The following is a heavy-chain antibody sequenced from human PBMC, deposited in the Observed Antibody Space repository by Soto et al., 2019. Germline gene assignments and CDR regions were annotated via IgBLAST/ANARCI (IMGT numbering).Heavy chain of an antibody. D-gene: IGHD2-15*01. V-gene: IGHV3-64*01. CDR3: ARDMRDCSGGTCYPGPFYYYLDV. CDR1: GFSFSTYP. Sequence: GESLKISCAASGFSFSTYPMHWVRQAPGKGLEFVSAISSDGDNKYYANSVRDRFTISRDNSKNTLYLQMGSLTSDDTAVYYCARDMRDCSGGTCYPGPFYYYLDVWGKGTTVTVSS. CDR2: ISSDGDNK. J-gene: IGHJ6*03.